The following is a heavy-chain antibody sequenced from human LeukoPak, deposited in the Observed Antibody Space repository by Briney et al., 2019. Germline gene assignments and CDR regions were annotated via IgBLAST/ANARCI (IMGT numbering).Heavy chain of an antibody. CDR1: GFTVSSNY. J-gene: IGHJ6*02. CDR3: ARNQQLGGHSYYYYGMDV. Sequence: GGSLRLSCAASGFTVSSNYMSWVRHAPGKGLEWVSLIYTCRITYFADSVKGRFTISRDNSKNTLYLQMNSLRANDTAIYYCARNQQLGGHSYYYYGMDVWGQGTTVTVSS. D-gene: IGHD3-16*01. CDR2: IYTCRIT. V-gene: IGHV3-53*01.